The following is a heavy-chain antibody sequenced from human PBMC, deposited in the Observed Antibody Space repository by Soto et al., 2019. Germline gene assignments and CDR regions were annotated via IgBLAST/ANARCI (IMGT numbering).Heavy chain of an antibody. CDR3: ARRATYSDY. Sequence: QVQLVQSGAEVKKPGASVKVSCKASGYTFTSYGISWVRQAPGQGLEWMGWISAYNGNTNYAQKRXVRYTXXPDTSTSTAYMEMRSLRSDDTAVYYCARRATYSDYWGQGTLVTVSS. D-gene: IGHD1-26*01. V-gene: IGHV1-18*01. CDR2: ISAYNGNT. J-gene: IGHJ4*02. CDR1: GYTFTSYG.